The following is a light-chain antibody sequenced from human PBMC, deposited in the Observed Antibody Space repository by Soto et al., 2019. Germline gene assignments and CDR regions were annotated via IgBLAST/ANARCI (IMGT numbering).Light chain of an antibody. V-gene: IGKV3-11*01. Sequence: EIVVTQSPATLSLSPGDRATLSCRTSQNVKYYLAWYQQKPGQAPRLLIYDTSNRATGIPARFTGSGSGTHFTLTISNLEPEDSAVYYCHQRGDWPTFGGGTKVEIK. CDR1: QNVKYY. CDR2: DTS. CDR3: HQRGDWPT. J-gene: IGKJ4*01.